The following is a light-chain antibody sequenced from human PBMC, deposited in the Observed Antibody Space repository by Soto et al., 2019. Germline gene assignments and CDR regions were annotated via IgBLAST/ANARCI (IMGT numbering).Light chain of an antibody. CDR3: AVWDDSLNGHV. CDR1: SSNLGTSS. CDR2: TND. Sequence: QSVLTQPPSASGTPGQTVTISCSGSSSNLGTSSVHWYKHLPGTAPKPLIYTNDQRPSGVPDRFSGSKSGTSASLAISGLQSEDEADYYCAVWDDSLNGHVFGAGTKVTVL. J-gene: IGLJ1*01. V-gene: IGLV1-44*01.